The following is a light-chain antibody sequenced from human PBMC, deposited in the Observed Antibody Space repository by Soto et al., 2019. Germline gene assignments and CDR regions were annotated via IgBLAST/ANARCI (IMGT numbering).Light chain of an antibody. CDR2: AAS. J-gene: IGKJ2*01. CDR1: QGISSY. CDR3: QQYESTPPT. Sequence: DIQMTQSPSSLSASVGDTVTITCRASQGISSYLAWYQQKPGKVPKLLIYAASTLQSGVPSRFSGSASGTDFTLTISSLQPEDVAVYYCQQYESTPPTFGQGTKLEIK. V-gene: IGKV1-27*01.